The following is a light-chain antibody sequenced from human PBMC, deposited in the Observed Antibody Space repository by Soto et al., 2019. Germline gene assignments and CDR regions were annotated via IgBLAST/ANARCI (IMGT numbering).Light chain of an antibody. CDR1: QSISTW. CDR2: DGS. Sequence: IQMTQSPSTLSASVGDRVTITCQASQSISTWLTWYQQRPGEAPKLLIYDGSTLESGVPSTFSGSGSGTEFTRTIISLQPDDFAASYCQQYDAYPYTFGQGTKLDIK. CDR3: QQYDAYPYT. V-gene: IGKV1-5*01. J-gene: IGKJ2*01.